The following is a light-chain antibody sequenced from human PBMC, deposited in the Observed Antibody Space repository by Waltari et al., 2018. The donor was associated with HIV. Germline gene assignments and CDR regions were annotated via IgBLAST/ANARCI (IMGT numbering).Light chain of an antibody. CDR1: SSNIGAGYD. Sequence: QSVLTQPPSVSGAPGQRVTISCTGSSSNIGAGYDVHWYQQLPGTAPKLLMYGNNNRPSGVPDRFSGSKSGTSASLAITGLQAEDEADYYCQSYDSSLSGGVFGTGTKVSVL. CDR3: QSYDSSLSGGV. CDR2: GNN. J-gene: IGLJ1*01. V-gene: IGLV1-40*01.